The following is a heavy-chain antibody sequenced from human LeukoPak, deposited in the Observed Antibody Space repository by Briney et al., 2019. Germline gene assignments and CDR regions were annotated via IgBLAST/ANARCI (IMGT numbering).Heavy chain of an antibody. V-gene: IGHV1-3*01. CDR2: INAGNGNT. D-gene: IGHD1-26*01. Sequence: ASVKVSCKASGYTFTSYAMHWVRQAPGQRLEWMGWINAGNGNTKYSQEFQGRVTITRDTSTSTAYMELRSLRSDDTAVYYCARERVGATGHAFDIWGQGTMVTVSS. J-gene: IGHJ3*02. CDR1: GYTFTSYA. CDR3: ARERVGATGHAFDI.